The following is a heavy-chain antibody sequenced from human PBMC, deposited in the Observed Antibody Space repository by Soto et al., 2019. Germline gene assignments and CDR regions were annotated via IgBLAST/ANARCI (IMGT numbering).Heavy chain of an antibody. CDR1: GGTFSSYT. J-gene: IGHJ6*03. CDR3: ARERGETTVTTDYYDYMDV. V-gene: IGHV1-69*08. Sequence: QVQLVQSGAEVKKPGSSVKVSCKASGGTFSSYTISWVRQAPGQGLEWMGRIIPILGIANYAQKFQGRVTITADKSTSTAYRELSSLRSEDTAVYYWARERGETTVTTDYYDYMDVWGKGTTVTVSS. D-gene: IGHD4-17*01. CDR2: IIPILGIA.